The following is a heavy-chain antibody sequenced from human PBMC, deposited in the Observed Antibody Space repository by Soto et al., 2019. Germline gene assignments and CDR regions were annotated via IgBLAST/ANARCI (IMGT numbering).Heavy chain of an antibody. V-gene: IGHV3-74*01. J-gene: IGHJ3*01. D-gene: IGHD3-10*01. CDR3: ARGVRGHYGFDV. CDR1: GFTFSDYW. CDR2: IKFDGSSA. Sequence: EVQLVESGGGLVQPGGSLRLSCAASGFTFSDYWIHWVRQAPGKGLVWVSRIKFDGSSANYADSVKGRFTISRDNARDKVYLQMNSLRAEDTAVYYCARGVRGHYGFDVWGQGTMVTVSS.